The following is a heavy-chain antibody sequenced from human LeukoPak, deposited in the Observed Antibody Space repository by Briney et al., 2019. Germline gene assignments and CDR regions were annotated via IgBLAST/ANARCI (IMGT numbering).Heavy chain of an antibody. CDR3: AKDFYRLGEFDAFDN. CDR1: GFPFDDYG. D-gene: IGHD3-16*01. CDR2: ISWNSGRI. Sequence: GGSLRLSCAASGFPFDDYGMSWVRQAPGKGLEWVSGISWNSGRIGYADSVKGRFTISRDNAKNSLYLQMNSLRVEDTALYYCAKDFYRLGEFDAFDNWGQGTMVTVSS. J-gene: IGHJ3*02. V-gene: IGHV3-9*01.